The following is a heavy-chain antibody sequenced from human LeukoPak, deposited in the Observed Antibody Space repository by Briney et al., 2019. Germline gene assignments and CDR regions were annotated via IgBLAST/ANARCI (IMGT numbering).Heavy chain of an antibody. CDR1: GGSVSGYY. CDR2: INHSGST. J-gene: IGHJ4*02. Sequence: SETLSLTCVVSGGSVSGYYWGWIRQPPGRGLEWIGEINHSGSTNYNPSLKSRVTISLDTSKNQFSLKLSSVTTADTAVYYCARRIPTAGLFDFWGQGALVTVSS. CDR3: ARRIPTAGLFDF. V-gene: IGHV4-34*01. D-gene: IGHD2-15*01.